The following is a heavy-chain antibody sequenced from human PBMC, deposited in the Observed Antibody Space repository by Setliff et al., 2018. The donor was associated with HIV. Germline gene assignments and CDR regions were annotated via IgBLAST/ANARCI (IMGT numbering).Heavy chain of an antibody. J-gene: IGHJ3*02. D-gene: IGHD3-3*01. V-gene: IGHV4-39*01. CDR1: GGSFTSRSYY. CDR2: IFYSWTT. CDR3: ARSTTFYDFWGGYYSHGAFKI. Sequence: SETLSLTCTVSGGSFTSRSYYWGWIRQPPGKGLEWIGSIFYSWTTYYNPSLKSRVTISVDTSKNQFSLNLTSVTAADTAVYYCARSTTFYDFWGGYYSHGAFKIWGLGTMVTVSS.